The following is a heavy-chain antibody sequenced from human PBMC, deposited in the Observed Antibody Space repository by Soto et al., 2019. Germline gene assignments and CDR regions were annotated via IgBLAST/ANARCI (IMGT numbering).Heavy chain of an antibody. CDR1: GFTFSSYG. CDR3: AKEGGLSGSYDISSSYYFDY. V-gene: IGHV3-30*18. Sequence: QVQLVESGEGVVQPGRSLRLSCVASGFTFSSYGMHWVRQAPGKGLEWVAIISYDGSNTYYADSVKGRFTISRDNSKNTLYLQMNSLRAEDTSVYYCAKEGGLSGSYDISSSYYFDYWGQGTMVTVSS. J-gene: IGHJ4*02. D-gene: IGHD1-26*01. CDR2: ISYDGSNT.